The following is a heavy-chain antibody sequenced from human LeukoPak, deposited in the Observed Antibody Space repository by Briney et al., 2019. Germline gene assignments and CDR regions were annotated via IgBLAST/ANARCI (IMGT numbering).Heavy chain of an antibody. D-gene: IGHD6-19*01. Sequence: GGSLRLSCTASGFSFSTYSMNWVRQAPGKGLEWVSYIVGSSSNIYFADSVRGRFTISRDNAKNSLYLQMNSLTADDTAVYYCTIGRDIAVAGPGGYFDHWGQGTLVTVSS. CDR1: GFSFSTYS. J-gene: IGHJ4*02. CDR3: TIGRDIAVAGPGGYFDH. CDR2: IVGSSSNI. V-gene: IGHV3-21*04.